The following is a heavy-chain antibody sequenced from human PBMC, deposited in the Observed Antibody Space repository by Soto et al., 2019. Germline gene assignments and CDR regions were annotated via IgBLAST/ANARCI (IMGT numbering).Heavy chain of an antibody. Sequence: QLQLQESGSGLAKPSQTLSLTCAVSGGSISGTTYSWSWIRQPPGKGLEWIGYIYDSGNTYYNPSVKSQFAISVDRAKNQFSLKLSSVTAADTAVYYCARGQGAAAGHSNFDYWGQGALVTVSS. CDR3: ARGQGAAAGHSNFDY. D-gene: IGHD6-13*01. V-gene: IGHV4-30-2*01. CDR2: IYDSGNT. CDR1: GGSISGTTYS. J-gene: IGHJ4*02.